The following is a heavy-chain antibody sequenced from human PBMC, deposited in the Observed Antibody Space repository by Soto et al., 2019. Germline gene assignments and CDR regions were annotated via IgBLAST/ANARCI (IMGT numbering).Heavy chain of an antibody. J-gene: IGHJ4*02. D-gene: IGHD3-3*01. Sequence: GGSLRLSCAASGFTFSSYWMHWVRQAPGKGLVWVSRINSDGSSTSYADSVKGRFTISRDNAKNTLYLQMNSLKTEETAVDYSTTHRVAFSSGYYPHFDDWGQGTLVTVSS. CDR1: GFTFSSYW. CDR2: INSDGSST. V-gene: IGHV3-74*01. CDR3: TTHRVAFSSGYYPHFDD.